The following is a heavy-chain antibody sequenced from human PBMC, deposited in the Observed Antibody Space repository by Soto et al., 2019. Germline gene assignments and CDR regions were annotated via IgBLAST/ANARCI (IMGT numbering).Heavy chain of an antibody. CDR1: GFTFSSYA. CDR2: ISYDGSNK. D-gene: IGHD2-2*01. Sequence: PGGSLRLSCAASGFTFSSYAMHWVRQAPGKGLEWVAVISYDGSNKYYADSVKGRFTISRDNSKNTLYLQMNSLRAEDTAVYYCAREVVPAYYYYGMDVWGQGTTVTVSS. V-gene: IGHV3-30-3*01. CDR3: AREVVPAYYYYGMDV. J-gene: IGHJ6*02.